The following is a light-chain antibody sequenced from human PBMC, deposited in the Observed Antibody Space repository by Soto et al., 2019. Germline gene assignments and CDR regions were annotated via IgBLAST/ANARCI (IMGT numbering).Light chain of an antibody. CDR2: SAS. V-gene: IGKV2-28*01. J-gene: IGKJ4*01. CDR1: QSLLHSNGNTY. Sequence: EIVMTQSPLSLPVTPGEPASISCRSSQSLLHSNGNTYLDWYLQKPGQSPQLLVSSASNRASGVPDRFSGSGSGTDFTLKISSVEAEDVGVYYCMQALQTPFTFGGGTKVEIK. CDR3: MQALQTPFT.